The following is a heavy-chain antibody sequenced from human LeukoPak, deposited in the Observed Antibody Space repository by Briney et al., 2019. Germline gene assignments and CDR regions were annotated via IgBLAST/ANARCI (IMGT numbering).Heavy chain of an antibody. CDR3: ASTIAAAANFDY. D-gene: IGHD6-13*01. CDR2: IYHSGST. J-gene: IGHJ4*02. Sequence: PSETLSLTCAVSGYSISSGYYWGWIRQPPGMGLERIGSIYHSGSTYYNPSLKSRVTISVDTSKNQFSLKLSSVTAADTAVYYCASTIAAAANFDYWGQGTLVTVSS. V-gene: IGHV4-38-2*01. CDR1: GYSISSGYY.